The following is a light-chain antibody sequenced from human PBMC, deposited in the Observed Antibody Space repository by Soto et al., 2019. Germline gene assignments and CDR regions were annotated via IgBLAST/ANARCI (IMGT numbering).Light chain of an antibody. Sequence: DLQMTQSPSTLSASVGDRVTITCRASQNIGDWLAWYQQKPGKAPRLLIYKASTLESGVPSRFSGSGSGTEFTLTISSLQPDDFATYYCQQYNSYWTFGQGTKVDIK. J-gene: IGKJ1*01. CDR1: QNIGDW. CDR3: QQYNSYWT. V-gene: IGKV1-5*03. CDR2: KAS.